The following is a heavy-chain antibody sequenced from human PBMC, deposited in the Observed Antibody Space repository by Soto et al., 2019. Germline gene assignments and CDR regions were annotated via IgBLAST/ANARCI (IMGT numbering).Heavy chain of an antibody. CDR1: GGSFSGYY. CDR3: ARSTGDNWNPNNFDY. Sequence: SETLSLTCAVYGGSFSGYYWSWIRQPPGKGLEWIGEINHSGSTNYSPSLKTRVTISGDTSKNQFSLKLSSVTAADTAVYYCARSTGDNWNPNNFDYWGQGTLVTVSS. CDR2: INHSGST. J-gene: IGHJ4*02. V-gene: IGHV4-34*01. D-gene: IGHD1-20*01.